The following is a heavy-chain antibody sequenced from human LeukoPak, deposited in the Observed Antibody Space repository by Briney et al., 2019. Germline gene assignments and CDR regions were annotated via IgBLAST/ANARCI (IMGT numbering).Heavy chain of an antibody. CDR2: IYYSGNT. V-gene: IGHV4-39*02. J-gene: IGHJ5*02. D-gene: IGHD3-10*01. Sequence: SETLSLTCTVSGGSISSYYWSWIRQPPGKGLEWIGTIYYSGNTYYSPSLKSRVTISVDTSKNHFSLKLSSVTAADTAVYYCARRGFRNWFDPWGQGTLVTVSS. CDR3: ARRGFRNWFDP. CDR1: GGSISSYY.